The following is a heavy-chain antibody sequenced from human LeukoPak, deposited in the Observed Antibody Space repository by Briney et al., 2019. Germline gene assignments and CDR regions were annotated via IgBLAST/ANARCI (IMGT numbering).Heavy chain of an antibody. CDR1: GFTFSSYW. Sequence: GGSLRLSCAASGFTFSSYWMHWVRQAPGKGLVWVSRINSDGSSTSYADSVKGRFTISRDNAKNTLYLQTNSLRAEDTAVYYCARYCSSTSCYGLYGMDVWGQGTTVTVSS. D-gene: IGHD2-2*01. CDR3: ARYCSSTSCYGLYGMDV. V-gene: IGHV3-74*01. CDR2: INSDGSST. J-gene: IGHJ6*02.